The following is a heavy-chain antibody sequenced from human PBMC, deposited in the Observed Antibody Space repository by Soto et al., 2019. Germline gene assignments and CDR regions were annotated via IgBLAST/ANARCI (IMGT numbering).Heavy chain of an antibody. J-gene: IGHJ6*02. CDR1: GYTFTSYV. Sequence: GAAVKCSFKASGYTFTSYVISWVRQAPGQVLDCIGWISAYNGNTNYAQNLQGRVTMTTDTSTSTAYMELRSLRSDDKAVYYCASNTVTRREYYYYGMDVWGQCTTDTVSS. V-gene: IGHV1-18*01. CDR2: ISAYNGNT. D-gene: IGHD4-17*01. CDR3: ASNTVTRREYYYYGMDV.